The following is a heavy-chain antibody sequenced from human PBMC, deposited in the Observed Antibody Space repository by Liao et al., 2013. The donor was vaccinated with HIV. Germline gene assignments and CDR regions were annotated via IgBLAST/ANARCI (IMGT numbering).Heavy chain of an antibody. CDR2: VSDTGST. CDR1: GGSINSPNYY. D-gene: IGHD3-9*01. J-gene: IGHJ4*02. Sequence: QVRLQESGPGLVKASETLSLSCSVSGGSINSPNYYWAWIRQPPGKGLEWVGSVSDTGSTYYNPSLRSGVSLSIDTSQNQFSLKLNSVTAADTAVYYCARVSYDVLTAYYSDYWGQGTLVTVSS. V-gene: IGHV4-39*07. CDR3: ARVSYDVLTAYYSDY.